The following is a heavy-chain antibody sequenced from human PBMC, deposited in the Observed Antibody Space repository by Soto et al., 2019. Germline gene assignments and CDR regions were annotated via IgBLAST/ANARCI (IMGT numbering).Heavy chain of an antibody. CDR1: GFTFSTYG. J-gene: IGHJ4*02. D-gene: IGHD5-18*01. CDR3: ARVSTAMVYFDY. V-gene: IGHV3-33*01. Sequence: GGSLRLSCEASGFTFSTYGMHWVRQAPGKGLEWVAVIWYDGSNKYYADSVKGRFTISRDNSKNTLYLQMNSLRAEDTAVYYCARVSTAMVYFDYWGQGTLVTVSS. CDR2: IWYDGSNK.